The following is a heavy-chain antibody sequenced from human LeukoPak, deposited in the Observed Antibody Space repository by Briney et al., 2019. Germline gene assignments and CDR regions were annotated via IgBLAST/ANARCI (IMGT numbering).Heavy chain of an antibody. Sequence: PSETLSLTCTVSGGSVTTRYCTWIRQPPGKGLEWIGYISYSGSTNYNPSLKSRVTISVDTSKNQFSLNLSSVTAADTAVYYCVYGEITYYFDYWGQGTLVTVSS. CDR1: GGSVTTRY. J-gene: IGHJ4*02. D-gene: IGHD3-10*02. V-gene: IGHV4-59*02. CDR2: ISYSGST. CDR3: VYGEITYYFDY.